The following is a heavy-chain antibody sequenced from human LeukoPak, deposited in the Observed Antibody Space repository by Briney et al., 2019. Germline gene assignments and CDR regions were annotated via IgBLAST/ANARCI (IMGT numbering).Heavy chain of an antibody. Sequence: PGGSLRLSCAASGFTFSTYSMNWVRQAPGKGLEWVSSISSSSSYIYYADSVKGRFTISRDNAKNSLYLQWNSLRAEDTAVYYCARDFGNGISASGSSFDYWGQGTLVTVSS. CDR2: ISSSSSYI. J-gene: IGHJ4*02. CDR3: ARDFGNGISASGSSFDY. D-gene: IGHD3-10*01. V-gene: IGHV3-21*01. CDR1: GFTFSTYS.